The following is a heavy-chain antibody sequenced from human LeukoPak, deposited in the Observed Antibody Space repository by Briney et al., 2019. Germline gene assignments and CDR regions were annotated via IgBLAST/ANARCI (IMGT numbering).Heavy chain of an antibody. D-gene: IGHD2-2*01. CDR2: IRYDGSNK. CDR3: AKLKYQLLFKYYYYYMDV. CDR1: GFTFSSYG. J-gene: IGHJ6*03. V-gene: IGHV3-30*02. Sequence: PGGSLRLSCAASGFTFSSYGMHWVRQAPGKGLEWVAFIRYDGSNKYYADSVKGRFTISRDNSKNTLYLQMNSLRAEDTAVYYCAKLKYQLLFKYYYYYMDVWGKGTTVTISS.